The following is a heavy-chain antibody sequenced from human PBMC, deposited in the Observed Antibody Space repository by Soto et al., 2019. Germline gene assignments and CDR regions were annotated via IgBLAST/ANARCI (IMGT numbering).Heavy chain of an antibody. Sequence: SETLSLTCTVSGGSISSSSYYWGWIRQPPGKGLEWIGSIYYSGSTYYNPSLKSRVTISVDTSKNQFSLKLSSVTAADTAVYYCASPSLRFLEGLLRPPYYYGMDVGGQGTTATV. V-gene: IGHV4-39*01. D-gene: IGHD3-3*01. J-gene: IGHJ6*02. CDR2: IYYSGST. CDR3: ASPSLRFLEGLLRPPYYYGMDV. CDR1: GGSISSSSYY.